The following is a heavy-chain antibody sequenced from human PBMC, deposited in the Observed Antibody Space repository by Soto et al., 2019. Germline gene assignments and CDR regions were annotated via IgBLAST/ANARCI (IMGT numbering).Heavy chain of an antibody. CDR2: INAGNGNT. J-gene: IGHJ6*02. CDR1: GYTFTSYA. V-gene: IGHV1-3*01. D-gene: IGHD4-4*01. CDR3: ASSYSNYALIDYYYYGMDV. Sequence: QVQLVQSVAEVKKPGASVKVSCKASGYTFTSYAMHWVRQAPGQRLEWMGWINAGNGNTKYSQKFQGRVTITRDTSASTAYMELSSLRSEDTAVYYCASSYSNYALIDYYYYGMDVWGQGTTVTVSS.